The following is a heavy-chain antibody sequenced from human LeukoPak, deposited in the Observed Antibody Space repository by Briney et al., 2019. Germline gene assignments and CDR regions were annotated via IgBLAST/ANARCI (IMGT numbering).Heavy chain of an antibody. D-gene: IGHD3-16*01. J-gene: IGHJ4*02. Sequence: PSETLSLTCTVSGGSISSYYWSWIRQPPGKGLEWIGYIYNSGTTNYNPSLKSRVTISVDTSKNQFSLNLISVTAADTAVYYCARLGGTTPGTDYWGQGTLVTVSS. CDR3: ARLGGTTPGTDY. V-gene: IGHV4-59*08. CDR2: IYNSGTT. CDR1: GGSISSYY.